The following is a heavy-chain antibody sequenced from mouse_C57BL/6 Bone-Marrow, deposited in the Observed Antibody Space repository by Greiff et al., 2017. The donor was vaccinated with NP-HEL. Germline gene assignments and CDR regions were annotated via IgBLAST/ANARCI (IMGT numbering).Heavy chain of an antibody. D-gene: IGHD1-1*01. CDR3: ARGTYYYGNWYFDV. Sequence: VQLQQSGAELVRPGASVKLSCKASGYTFTDYYINWVKQRPGQGLEWIARIYPGSGNTYYNEKFKGKATLTAEKSSSTAYMQLSSLTSEDSAVYFCARGTYYYGNWYFDVWGTGTTVTVSS. V-gene: IGHV1-76*01. CDR2: IYPGSGNT. J-gene: IGHJ1*03. CDR1: GYTFTDYY.